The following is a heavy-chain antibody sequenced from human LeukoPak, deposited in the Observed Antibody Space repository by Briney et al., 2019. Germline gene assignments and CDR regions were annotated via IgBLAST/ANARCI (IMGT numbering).Heavy chain of an antibody. Sequence: GGSLRLSCAASGFTFDDYGMSWVRQAPGKGLEWVSGINWNGGSTGYADSVKGRFTISRDNAKNSLYLQMNSLRAEDTAVYYCARKYSGSYHFDYWGQGTLVTVSS. CDR2: INWNGGST. CDR3: ARKYSGSYHFDY. V-gene: IGHV3-20*04. J-gene: IGHJ4*02. D-gene: IGHD1-26*01. CDR1: GFTFDDYG.